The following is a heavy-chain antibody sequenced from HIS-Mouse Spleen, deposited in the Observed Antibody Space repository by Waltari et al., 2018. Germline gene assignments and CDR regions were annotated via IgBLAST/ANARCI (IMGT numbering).Heavy chain of an antibody. V-gene: IGHV3-33*01. CDR2: IWYDGSKK. CDR1: GFTFSSYG. D-gene: IGHD6-19*01. CDR3: AREVAVAGLDY. Sequence: QVQLVESGGGVVQPGRSLRLSCAASGFTFSSYGLHWVRQAPGKGLEWVAVIWYDGSKKYYADSVKGRLTISRDNSKNTLYLQMNSLRAEDTAVYYCAREVAVAGLDYWGQGTLVTVSS. J-gene: IGHJ4*02.